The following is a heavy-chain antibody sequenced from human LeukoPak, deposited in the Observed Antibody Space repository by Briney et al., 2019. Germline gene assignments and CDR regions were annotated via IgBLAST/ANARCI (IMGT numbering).Heavy chain of an antibody. Sequence: ASVKVSCKASGYTFTSYDINWVRQATGQGLEWMGWMNPNSGNTGDAQKFQGRVTMTRNTSISTAYMELSRLRSEDTAVYYCARRRYYYGSGSYYRGPFIYWGQGTLVTVSS. J-gene: IGHJ4*02. V-gene: IGHV1-8*01. CDR1: GYTFTSYD. D-gene: IGHD3-10*01. CDR3: ARRRYYYGSGSYYRGPFIY. CDR2: MNPNSGNT.